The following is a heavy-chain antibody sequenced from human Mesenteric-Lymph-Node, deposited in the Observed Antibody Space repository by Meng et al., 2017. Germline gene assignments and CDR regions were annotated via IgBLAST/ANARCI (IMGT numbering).Heavy chain of an antibody. J-gene: IGHJ3*02. CDR1: GFTFDDYA. Sequence: SLKISCAASGFTFDDYAMHWVRQAPGKGLEWVSGISWNSGSIGYADSVKGRFTISRDNAKNSLYLQMNSLRAEDTALYYCAKDCVLLWFGEELGAFDIWGQGKKVT. D-gene: IGHD3-10*01. V-gene: IGHV3-9*01. CDR3: AKDCVLLWFGEELGAFDI. CDR2: ISWNSGSI.